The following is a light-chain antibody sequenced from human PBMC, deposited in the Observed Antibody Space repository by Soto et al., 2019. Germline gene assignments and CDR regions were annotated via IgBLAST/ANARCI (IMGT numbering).Light chain of an antibody. J-gene: IGKJ1*01. CDR1: ESVSSTS. V-gene: IGKV3-20*01. Sequence: EIVLTQSPGTLSLSPGERGTLSCRASESVSSTSLAWYQQKPGQAPRLLMYGVSSRATGIPARFSGSGSGTDFTLTINRLEPEDFAVYFCQQYDNSVWTFGQGTKVDIK. CDR3: QQYDNSVWT. CDR2: GVS.